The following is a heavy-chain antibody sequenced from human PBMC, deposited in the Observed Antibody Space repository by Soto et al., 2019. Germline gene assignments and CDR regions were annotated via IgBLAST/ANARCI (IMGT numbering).Heavy chain of an antibody. V-gene: IGHV3-23*01. D-gene: IGHD3-16*01. Sequence: EVQLLESGGGFVQPGGSLRLSCAASGFTFSSYAMSWVRQAPGKGLEWVSAISGSGGSTYYADSVKGLFTISRDNSKNTLYLQMNSLGAEDTAVYYCAKDWGSQELNWCDPWGQGTLVTVSS. J-gene: IGHJ5*02. CDR1: GFTFSSYA. CDR3: AKDWGSQELNWCDP. CDR2: ISGSGGST.